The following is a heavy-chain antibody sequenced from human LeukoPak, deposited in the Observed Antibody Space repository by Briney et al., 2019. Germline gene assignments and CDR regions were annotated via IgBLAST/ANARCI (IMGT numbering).Heavy chain of an antibody. CDR2: ISAYNGNT. CDR1: GYTFTSYG. V-gene: IGHV1-18*01. CDR3: ARITYRGIAVAGIYFPYYMDV. J-gene: IGHJ6*03. D-gene: IGHD6-19*01. Sequence: ASVKVSCKCSGYTFTSYGISWVRQAPGQGLEWMGWISAYNGNTNYAQKLQGRVTMTTDTSTSTAYMELRSLRSDDTAVYYCARITYRGIAVAGIYFPYYMDVWGKGTTVTVSS.